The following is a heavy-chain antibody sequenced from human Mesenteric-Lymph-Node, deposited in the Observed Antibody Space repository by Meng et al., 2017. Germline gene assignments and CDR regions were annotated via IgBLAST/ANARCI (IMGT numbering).Heavy chain of an antibody. CDR3: ARESLYDYVWGSYPASFNY. V-gene: IGHV7-4-1*02. J-gene: IGHJ4*02. CDR1: GYTFTSYA. D-gene: IGHD3-16*02. Sequence: HVQLVQYGPVFKKPGASVKVSCKASGYTFTSYAMNWVRQAPGQGLEWMGWINTNAGNPTYAQGFTGLFVFSLDTSVSTAYLQISSLKAEDTAVYYCARESLYDYVWGSYPASFNYWGQGTLVTVSS. CDR2: INTNAGNP.